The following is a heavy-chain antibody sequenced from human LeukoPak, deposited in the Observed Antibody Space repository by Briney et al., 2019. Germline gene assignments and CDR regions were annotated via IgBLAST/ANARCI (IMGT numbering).Heavy chain of an antibody. CDR3: GGEPEMIVPPYYYYYMDV. D-gene: IGHD3-22*01. CDR2: FNPNSGGT. J-gene: IGHJ6*03. V-gene: IGHV1-2*02. CDR1: VYTFTGYY. Sequence: ASVKVSCKASVYTFTGYYMHWVGQAAGQEGEGLGWFNPNSGGTKYAHKFQGRVNMTRDQALRTTYSELSRLRCHDPARMLLGGEPEMIVPPYYYYYMDVWSKGTTVTVSS.